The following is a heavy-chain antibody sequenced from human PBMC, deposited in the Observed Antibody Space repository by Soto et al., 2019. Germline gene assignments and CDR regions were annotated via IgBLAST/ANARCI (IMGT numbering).Heavy chain of an antibody. D-gene: IGHD5-18*01. CDR2: IIPMFGTA. V-gene: IGHV1-69*12. Sequence: QVQLVQSGAEVKKPESSVKVSCKAPGGTFSTYAISWVRQAPGQGLEWMGGIIPMFGTANYAQRFQDRVTIPADESTNTVHMELSSLRSEDTAVYFCASGIQLWLRRINNGYSGWGQGTLVTVSS. CDR3: ASGIQLWLRRINNGYSG. J-gene: IGHJ4*02. CDR1: GGTFSTYA.